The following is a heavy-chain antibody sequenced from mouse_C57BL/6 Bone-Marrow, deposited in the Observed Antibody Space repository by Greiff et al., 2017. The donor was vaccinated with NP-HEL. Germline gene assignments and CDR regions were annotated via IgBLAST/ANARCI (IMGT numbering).Heavy chain of an antibody. Sequence: VQLQQPGAELVMPGASVKLSCKASGYTFTSYWMHWVKQRPGQGLEWIGEIDPSDSYTNYNQKFKGKSTLTVDKSSSTAYMQLSSLTSEDSAVYYCAIQYDYFSWFAYWGQGTLVTVSA. V-gene: IGHV1-69*01. J-gene: IGHJ3*01. D-gene: IGHD2-4*01. CDR2: IDPSDSYT. CDR1: GYTFTSYW. CDR3: AIQYDYFSWFAY.